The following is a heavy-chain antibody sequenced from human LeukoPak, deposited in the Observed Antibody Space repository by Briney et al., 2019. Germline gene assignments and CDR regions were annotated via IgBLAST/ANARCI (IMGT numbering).Heavy chain of an antibody. CDR3: ARGPRPRYCSGGSCSYRGYYYGMDV. Sequence: PSETLSLTCAVYGGSFSGYYWSWIRQPPGKGLEWIGEINHSRSTNYNPSLKSRVTISVDTSKNQFSLKLSSVTAADTAVYYCARGPRPRYCSGGSCSYRGYYYGMDVWGQGTTVTVSS. D-gene: IGHD2-15*01. CDR1: GGSFSGYY. J-gene: IGHJ6*02. CDR2: INHSRST. V-gene: IGHV4-34*01.